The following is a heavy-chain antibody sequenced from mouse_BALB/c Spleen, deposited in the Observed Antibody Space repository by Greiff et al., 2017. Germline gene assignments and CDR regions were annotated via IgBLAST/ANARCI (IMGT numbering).Heavy chain of an antibody. Sequence: EVQLVESGGGLVQPGGSLKLSCAASGFTFSSYTMSWVRQTPEKRLEWVAYISNGGGSTYYPDTVKGRFTISRDNARNILYLQMSSLRSEDTAMYYCARVYYYYFDYWGQGTTLTVSS. CDR1: GFTFSSYT. D-gene: IGHD1-1*01. CDR3: ARVYYYYFDY. J-gene: IGHJ2*01. V-gene: IGHV5-12-2*01. CDR2: ISNGGGST.